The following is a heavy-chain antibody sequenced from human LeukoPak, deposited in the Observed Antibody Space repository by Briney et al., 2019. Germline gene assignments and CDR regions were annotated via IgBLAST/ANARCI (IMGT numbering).Heavy chain of an antibody. D-gene: IGHD5-24*01. CDR2: IYYSGST. CDR3: ARHRGKDGYNIDY. CDR1: GGSISSSSYY. V-gene: IGHV4-39*01. Sequence: SETLSLTCTVSGGSISSSSYYWGWIRQPPGKGLEWIGSIYYSGSTYYNPSLKSRVTISVDTSKNQFSLKLSSVTAADTAVYYCARHRGKDGYNIDYWGQGTLVAVSS. J-gene: IGHJ4*02.